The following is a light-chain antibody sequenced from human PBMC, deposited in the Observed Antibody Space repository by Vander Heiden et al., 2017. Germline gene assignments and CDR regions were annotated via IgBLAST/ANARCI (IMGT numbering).Light chain of an antibody. J-gene: IGKJ3*01. CDR3: QQYYSYPRT. Sequence: AIRMTQSPSSLSASIGDRVTISCRASQGVATHLAWYQQKPGKAPNLLIYSASTLELGVPSRFSASGSGSDFTLTISGLQLEDFATYYCQQYYSYPRTFGPGTKVEI. CDR2: SAS. CDR1: QGVATH. V-gene: IGKV1-8*01.